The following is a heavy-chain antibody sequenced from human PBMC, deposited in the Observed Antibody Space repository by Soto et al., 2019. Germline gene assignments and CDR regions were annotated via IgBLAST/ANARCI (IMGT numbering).Heavy chain of an antibody. J-gene: IGHJ6*03. D-gene: IGHD4-17*01. CDR1: GGSISSYY. CDR2: IYYSGST. Sequence: SETLSLTCTVSGGSISSYYWSWIRQPPGKGLEWIGYIYYSGSTNYNPSLKSRVTISVDTSKNQFSLKLNSVTAADTAVYYCARHKFLTTVNTPDYYYYMDVWGKGTTVTVSS. V-gene: IGHV4-59*08. CDR3: ARHKFLTTVNTPDYYYYMDV.